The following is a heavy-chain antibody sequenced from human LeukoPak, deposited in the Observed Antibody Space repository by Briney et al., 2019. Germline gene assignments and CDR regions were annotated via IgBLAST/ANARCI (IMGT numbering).Heavy chain of an antibody. CDR1: GFTFNYYA. J-gene: IGHJ4*02. CDR2: ISFDGKNK. V-gene: IGHV3-30*04. D-gene: IGHD3/OR15-3a*01. CDR3: ARDSRLRWTEYYFDF. Sequence: GGSLRLSCVASGFTFNYYAIHWVRQAPGKGLEWVAVISFDGKNKFYADSVKGRFTISRDNSKNTLYLQMNSLKPEDTAVYFCARDSRLRWTEYYFDFWGQGTLVTVSS.